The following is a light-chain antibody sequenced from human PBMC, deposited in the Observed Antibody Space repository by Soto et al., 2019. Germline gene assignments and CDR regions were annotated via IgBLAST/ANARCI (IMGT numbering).Light chain of an antibody. CDR2: DAS. V-gene: IGKV3-11*01. CDR3: QQRSNWLSIT. J-gene: IGKJ5*01. Sequence: EIVLTQSPATLSLSPGQRDTLSCRASQSVSSYLAWYQQNPCQAPRLLIYDASNRATGIPARFSGSGSGTYFAHTIGSLQPEDFAVYYCQQRSNWLSITFGQGKRLEL. CDR1: QSVSSY.